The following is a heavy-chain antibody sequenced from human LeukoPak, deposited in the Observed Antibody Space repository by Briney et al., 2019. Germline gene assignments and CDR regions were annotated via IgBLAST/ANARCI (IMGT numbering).Heavy chain of an antibody. D-gene: IGHD2-15*01. CDR2: ISYDGSNK. J-gene: IGHJ6*04. V-gene: IGHV3-30*04. CDR1: GFTFSSYA. CDR3: AKGDRIVVVVAVFFPDV. Sequence: PGRSLRLSCAASGFTFSSYAMHWVRQAPGKGLEWVAVISYDGSNKYYADSVKGRFTISRDNSKNTLYLQMNSLRAEDTAVYYCAKGDRIVVVVAVFFPDVWGKGTTVTVSS.